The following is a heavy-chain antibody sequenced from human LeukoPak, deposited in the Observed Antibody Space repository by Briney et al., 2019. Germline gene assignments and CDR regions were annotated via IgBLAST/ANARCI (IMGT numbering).Heavy chain of an antibody. CDR2: IYTSGST. V-gene: IGHV4-59*10. D-gene: IGHD6-19*01. J-gene: IGHJ4*02. Sequence: PSETLSLTCAVYGGSFSGYYWSWIRQPAGKGLEWIGRIYTSGSTNYNPSLKSRVTMSVDTSKNQFSLKLSSVTAADTAVYYCARLQWLVPFYYFDYWGQGTLVTVSS. CDR3: ARLQWLVPFYYFDY. CDR1: GGSFSGYY.